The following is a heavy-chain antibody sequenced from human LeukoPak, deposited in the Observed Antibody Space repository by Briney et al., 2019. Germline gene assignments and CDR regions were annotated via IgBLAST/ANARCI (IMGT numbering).Heavy chain of an antibody. CDR3: ARETTVTNRAFDY. CDR1: GGSISSGGYY. V-gene: IGHV4-31*03. J-gene: IGHJ4*02. Sequence: SETLSLTCTVSGGSISSGGYYWSWIRQHPGKGLEWIGYIYYSGSTNYNPSLKSRVTISVDTSKNQFSLKLSSVTAADTAVYYCARETTVTNRAFDYWGQGTLVTVSS. CDR2: IYYSGST. D-gene: IGHD4-17*01.